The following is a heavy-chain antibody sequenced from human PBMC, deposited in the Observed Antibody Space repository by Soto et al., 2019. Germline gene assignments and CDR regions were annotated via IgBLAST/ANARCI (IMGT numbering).Heavy chain of an antibody. Sequence: QVQLQQWGAGLLKPSETLSLTCAVYGGSFSGYYWSWIRQPPGKGLEWIGEINHSGSTNYNPSLKSRVTISVYTSKNQFSLKLSSVTAADTAVYYCARGKQQLVQGWGQGTLVTVSS. V-gene: IGHV4-34*01. CDR3: ARGKQQLVQG. D-gene: IGHD6-13*01. J-gene: IGHJ4*02. CDR1: GGSFSGYY. CDR2: INHSGST.